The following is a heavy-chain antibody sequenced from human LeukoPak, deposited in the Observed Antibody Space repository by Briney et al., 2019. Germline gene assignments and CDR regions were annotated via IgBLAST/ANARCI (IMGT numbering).Heavy chain of an antibody. CDR1: GFTFSSYG. D-gene: IGHD6-6*01. V-gene: IGHV3-23*01. Sequence: PGGSLRLSCAASGFTFSSYGMHWVRQAPGKGLEWVSAISGSGGSTYYADSVKGRFTISRDNSKNTLYLQMNSLRAEDTAVYYCAKYATSIAARPPGYWGQGTLVTVSS. CDR2: ISGSGGST. J-gene: IGHJ4*02. CDR3: AKYATSIAARPPGY.